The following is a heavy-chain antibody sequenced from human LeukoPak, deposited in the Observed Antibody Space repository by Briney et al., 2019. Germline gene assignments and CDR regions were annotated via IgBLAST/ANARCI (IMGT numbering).Heavy chain of an antibody. J-gene: IGHJ4*02. CDR1: GYTFTGYY. V-gene: IGHV1-2*02. D-gene: IGHD6-6*01. Sequence: ASVKVSCKASGYTFTGYYMHWVRQAPGQGLEWMGWINPNSGGTNYAQKFQGRVTMTRDTSISTAYMELSRLRSDDTAVYYCARGTWGSSSIGRFDYWGQGILVTVSS. CDR2: INPNSGGT. CDR3: ARGTWGSSSIGRFDY.